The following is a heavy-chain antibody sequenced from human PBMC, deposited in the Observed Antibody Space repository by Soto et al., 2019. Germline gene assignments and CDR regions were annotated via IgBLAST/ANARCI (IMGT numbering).Heavy chain of an antibody. V-gene: IGHV5-51*01. D-gene: IGHD6-13*01. Sequence: GEALKVCATGSGNGFISYCIVWLRQMPGKGLEWMGIIYPGDSDTRYSPSFQGQVTISADKSISTAYLQWSSLKASDTAMYYCARTSAAGKYYYSMDVWGQGNTVTVS. CDR3: ARTSAAGKYYYSMDV. J-gene: IGHJ6*02. CDR1: GNGFISYC. CDR2: IYPGDSDT.